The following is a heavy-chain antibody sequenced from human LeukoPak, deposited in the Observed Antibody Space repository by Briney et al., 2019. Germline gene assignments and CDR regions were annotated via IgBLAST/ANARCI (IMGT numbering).Heavy chain of an antibody. V-gene: IGHV3-30*03. Sequence: GGSLRLSCAASGFTVSSNYMSWVRQAPGKGLEWVAVISYDGATKYYADSVEGRFTISRDNSENTVYLQMSSLRIEDTAVYYCARVWTTVVTKGASDIWGQGTMVVVSS. CDR3: ARVWTTVVTKGASDI. CDR1: GFTVSSNY. D-gene: IGHD4-23*01. J-gene: IGHJ3*02. CDR2: ISYDGATK.